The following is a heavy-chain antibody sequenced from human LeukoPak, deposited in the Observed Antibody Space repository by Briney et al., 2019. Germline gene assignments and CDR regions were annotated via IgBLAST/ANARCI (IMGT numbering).Heavy chain of an antibody. J-gene: IGHJ4*02. CDR1: GFTFSSYW. V-gene: IGHV3-74*01. D-gene: IGHD5-24*01. CDR2: INSDGSST. Sequence: GGSLRLSCAVSGFTFSSYWMHWVRQAPGKGLVWVSRINSDGSSTTYADSVKGRFTISRDNAKNTLYLQMNSLRAEDTAVYYCASSSRWLQLRIWGQGTLVTVSS. CDR3: ASSSRWLQLRI.